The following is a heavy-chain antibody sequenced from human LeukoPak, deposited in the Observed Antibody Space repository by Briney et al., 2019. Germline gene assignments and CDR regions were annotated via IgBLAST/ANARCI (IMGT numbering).Heavy chain of an antibody. J-gene: IGHJ4*02. D-gene: IGHD1-26*01. CDR3: ARGDLTRIVGARYGY. V-gene: IGHV1-2*02. CDR1: GYTFTGYY. CDR2: INPNSGGT. Sequence: GASVKVSCKASGYTFTGYYMHWVRQAPGQGLEWMGWINPNSGGTNYAQKFQGRVTMTRDTSISTAYVELSRLRSDDTAVYYCARGDLTRIVGARYGYWGQGTLVTVSS.